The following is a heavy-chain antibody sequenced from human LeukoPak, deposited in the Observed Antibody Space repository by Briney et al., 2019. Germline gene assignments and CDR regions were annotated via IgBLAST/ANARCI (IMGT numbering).Heavy chain of an antibody. D-gene: IGHD4-17*01. V-gene: IGHV3-11*05. CDR2: ISSSSSNT. J-gene: IGHJ4*02. CDR3: ARGGDYGDVTDY. Sequence: GGSLRLSCAASGFSFSDYYMSWIRQAPGKGLERVSYISSSSSNTNYVDSVKGRFTISRDNAKSSLYLQMNSLRAEDTAVYYCARGGDYGDVTDYWGQGTLVTVSS. CDR1: GFSFSDYY.